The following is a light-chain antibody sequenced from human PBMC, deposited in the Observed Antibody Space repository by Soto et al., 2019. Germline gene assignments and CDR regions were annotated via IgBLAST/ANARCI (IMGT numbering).Light chain of an antibody. CDR3: SSYTSSSNVV. CDR1: SSDVGGYNY. CDR2: DVS. V-gene: IGLV2-14*01. J-gene: IGLJ2*01. Sequence: QSVLTQPASVSGSPGQSITISCTGTSSDVGGYNYVSWYQQHPGKAPKLMIYDVSNRPSGVSNRFSGSKSGNTASLTISGLQAEDEADYYCSSYTSSSNVVLGAGTQLAVL.